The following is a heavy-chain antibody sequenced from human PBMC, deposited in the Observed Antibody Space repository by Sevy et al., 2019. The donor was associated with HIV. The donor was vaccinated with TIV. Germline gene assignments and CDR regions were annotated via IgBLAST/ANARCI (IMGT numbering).Heavy chain of an antibody. V-gene: IGHV3-11*01. CDR3: ARSRARGAFDI. CDR2: ISSSGSTI. D-gene: IGHD3-10*01. CDR1: GFTFSYYY. J-gene: IGHJ3*02. Sequence: GGSLRLSCAASGFTFSYYYMSWIRQAPGKGLEWVSYISSSGSTIYYADSVKGRFTISRDNAKNSLYLQMNSLRADDTAVYYCARSRARGAFDIWGQGTMVTVSS.